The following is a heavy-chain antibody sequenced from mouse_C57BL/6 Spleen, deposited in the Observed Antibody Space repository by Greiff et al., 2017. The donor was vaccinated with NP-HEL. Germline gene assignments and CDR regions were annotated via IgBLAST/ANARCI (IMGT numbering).Heavy chain of an antibody. V-gene: IGHV1-5*01. Sequence: EVQLQQSGTVLARPGASVKMSCKTSGYTFTSYWMHWVKQRPGQGLEWIGAIYPGNSDTSYNQKFKGKAKLTAVTSASTAYMELSSLTNEDSAVYYCTRRKGEDYYAMDYWGQGTSVTVSS. CDR1: GYTFTSYW. CDR3: TRRKGEDYYAMDY. J-gene: IGHJ4*01. CDR2: IYPGNSDT.